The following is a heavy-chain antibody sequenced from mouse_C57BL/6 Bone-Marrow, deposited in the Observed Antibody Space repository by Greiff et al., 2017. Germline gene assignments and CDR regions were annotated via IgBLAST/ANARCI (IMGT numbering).Heavy chain of an antibody. CDR1: GFNIKNTY. CDR3: ASVPYYYGSSYEFAY. D-gene: IGHD1-1*01. CDR2: IDPANGNT. V-gene: IGHV14-3*01. Sequence: VQLQQSVAELVRPGASVKLSCTASGFNIKNTYMHWVKQRPEQGLEWIGRIDPANGNTKYAPKFQGKATLTAYTSSNTAYLQISSLTSEDTAIYYWASVPYYYGSSYEFAYWGQGTLVTVSA. J-gene: IGHJ3*01.